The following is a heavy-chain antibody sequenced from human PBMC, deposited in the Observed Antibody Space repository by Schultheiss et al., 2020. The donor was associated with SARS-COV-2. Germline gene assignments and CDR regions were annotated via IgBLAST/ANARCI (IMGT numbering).Heavy chain of an antibody. CDR2: INPTSSAT. J-gene: IGHJ4*02. CDR1: GYTFTGYY. V-gene: IGHV1-2*02. D-gene: IGHD2-21*02. CDR3: ARESGGDLDY. Sequence: ASVKVSCKASGYTFTGYYMHWVRKAPGQGLEWMGWINPTSSATSYAQKYQGRVTMTRDTSTNTVHMDLSSLNFDDTAVYYCARESGGDLDYWGQGTLVTVSS.